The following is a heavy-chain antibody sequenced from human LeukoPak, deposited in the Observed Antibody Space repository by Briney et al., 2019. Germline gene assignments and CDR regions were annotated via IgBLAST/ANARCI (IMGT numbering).Heavy chain of an antibody. CDR3: AREYYGSGSYYNAPFDY. D-gene: IGHD3-10*01. CDR2: IIPIFGTA. CDR1: GGTFSSYA. V-gene: IGHV1-69*06. J-gene: IGHJ4*02. Sequence: ASVKVSGKASGGTFSSYAISWVRQAPGQGLEWMGGIIPIFGTANYAQKFQGRVTITADKSTSTAYMELSSLRSEDTAVYYCAREYYGSGSYYNAPFDYWGQGTLVTVSS.